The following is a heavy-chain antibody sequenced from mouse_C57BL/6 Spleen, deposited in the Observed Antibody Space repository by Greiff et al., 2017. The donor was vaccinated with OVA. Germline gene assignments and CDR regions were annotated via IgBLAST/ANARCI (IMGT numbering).Heavy chain of an antibody. CDR1: GYSITSGYY. V-gene: IGHV3-6*01. CDR3: AGSNYYDVDY. Sequence: EVKLVESGPGLVKPSQSLSLTCSVTGYSITSGYYWNWIRQFPGNKLEWMGYISYDGSNNYNPSLKNRISITRDTSKNQFFLKLNSVTTEDTATYYCAGSNYYDVDYWGQGTTLTVSS. CDR2: ISYDGSN. D-gene: IGHD2-5*01. J-gene: IGHJ2*01.